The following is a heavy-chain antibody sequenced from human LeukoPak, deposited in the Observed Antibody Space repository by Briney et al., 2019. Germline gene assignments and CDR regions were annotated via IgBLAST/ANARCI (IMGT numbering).Heavy chain of an antibody. CDR1: GGSISSSSYY. Sequence: SETLSLTCTVSGGSISSSSYYWGWIRQPPGKGLVWIGSIYYSGSTYYNPSLKSRVTISVDTSKNQFSLKLSSVTAADTAVYYCARVMLYYFDYWGQGTLVTVSS. V-gene: IGHV4-39*01. D-gene: IGHD2-21*01. CDR2: IYYSGST. J-gene: IGHJ4*02. CDR3: ARVMLYYFDY.